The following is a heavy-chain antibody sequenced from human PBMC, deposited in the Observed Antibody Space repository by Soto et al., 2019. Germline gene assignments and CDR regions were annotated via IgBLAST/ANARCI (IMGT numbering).Heavy chain of an antibody. J-gene: IGHJ4*02. V-gene: IGHV4-30-4*01. CDR1: GCSVSSGDYF. CDR2: IYDSGSS. CDR3: AREKGYISGPKNFDS. Sequence: QVQLEESGPGLVKPSQTLSLTCTVSGCSVSSGDYFWSWIRQPPGKGLEWIGYIYDSGSSYYNPSLKSRVTMSVYPSKNQFSLKLSSVTAADSAMYYCAREKGYISGPKNFDSWGQGTLVTVSS. D-gene: IGHD5-12*01.